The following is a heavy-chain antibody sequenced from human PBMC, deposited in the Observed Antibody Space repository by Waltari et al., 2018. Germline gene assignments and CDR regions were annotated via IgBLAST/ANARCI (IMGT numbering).Heavy chain of an antibody. CDR1: GFSFTSHD. CDR3: ARGRVRYFVPKGTITPIDF. J-gene: IGHJ4*02. V-gene: IGHV3-48*03. Sequence: EVQLMESGGGFVQPGGSLRLSCVASGFSFTSHDMTWVRQAPGQGLEWVAYVSSSGSTKYCGDAGKGRFTNARDNAKNSGSLQMNSLTAEDSALYICARGRVRYFVPKGTITPIDFWGQGTLVTVSS. D-gene: IGHD3-9*01. CDR2: VSSSGSTK.